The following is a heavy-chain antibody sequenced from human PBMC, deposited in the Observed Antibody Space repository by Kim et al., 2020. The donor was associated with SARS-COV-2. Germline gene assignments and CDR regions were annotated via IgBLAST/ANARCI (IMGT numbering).Heavy chain of an antibody. J-gene: IGHJ4*02. CDR2: LYYSGST. CDR3: ARDGSGLLF. Sequence: SETLSLTCTVSGGSVSSGSYYWSWLRQPPGKGLEWIGYLYYSGSTNYTPSLKSRVTISVDKSKNPFSLKLSFVTAAATAVYYCARDGSGLLFWGQGTLVT. D-gene: IGHD3-3*01. V-gene: IGHV4-61*01. CDR1: GGSVSSGSYY.